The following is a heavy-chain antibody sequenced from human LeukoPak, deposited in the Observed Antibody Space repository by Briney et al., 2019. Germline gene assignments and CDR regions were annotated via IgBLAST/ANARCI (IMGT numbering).Heavy chain of an antibody. CDR3: ARDSPPIDDFWSGYPARFDP. CDR2: IYYSGST. D-gene: IGHD3-3*01. CDR1: GGSISSSSYY. V-gene: IGHV4-39*07. J-gene: IGHJ5*02. Sequence: SETLSLTCTVSGGSISSSSYYWGWIRQPPGKGLEWIGSIYYSGSTYYNPSLKSRVTISVDTSKNQFSLKLSSVTAADTAVYYCARDSPPIDDFWSGYPARFDPWGQGTLVTVSS.